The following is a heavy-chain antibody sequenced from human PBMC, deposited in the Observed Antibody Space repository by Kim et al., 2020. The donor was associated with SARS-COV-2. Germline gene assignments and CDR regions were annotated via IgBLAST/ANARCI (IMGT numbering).Heavy chain of an antibody. D-gene: IGHD3-9*01. CDR2: IRSKAYGGTT. CDR1: GFTFGDYA. CDR3: TRFVEYFDWLFPSYAYGMDV. V-gene: IGHV3-49*03. Sequence: GGSLRLSCTASGFTFGDYAMSWFRQAPGKGLEWVGFIRSKAYGGTTEYAASVKGRFTISRDDSKSIAYLQMNSLKTEDTAVYYCTRFVEYFDWLFPSYAYGMDVWGQGTTVTVSS. J-gene: IGHJ6*02.